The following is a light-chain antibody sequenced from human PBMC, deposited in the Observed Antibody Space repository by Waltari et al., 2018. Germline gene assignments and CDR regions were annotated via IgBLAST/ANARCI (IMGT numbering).Light chain of an antibody. V-gene: IGLV3-19*01. CDR1: SLRTYY. CDR2: GKN. J-gene: IGLJ2*01. CDR3: HSRDSSGDVL. Sequence: SSELTQDPAVSVALGQTVRITCQGDSLRTYYVSWFHQKPGQAPALVIYGKNNRPSGIPHRFAASSSGSTASLTISGAQAEDEADYYCHSRDSSGDVLIGGGTKLTVV.